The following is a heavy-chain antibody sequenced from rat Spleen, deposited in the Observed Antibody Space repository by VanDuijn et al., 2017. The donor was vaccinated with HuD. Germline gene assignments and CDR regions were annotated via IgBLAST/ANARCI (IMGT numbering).Heavy chain of an antibody. D-gene: IGHD1-4*01. V-gene: IGHV5-25*01. Sequence: EVQLVESDGGLVQPGRSLKLSCAASGFTFSDYYMALVRQAPTKGLEWVASITPGGGNTYYRDSVKGRFTISRDNAKSTLYLQMDSLRSEDTATYYCARQWLTGSHWFFDFWGPGTMVTVSS. CDR2: ITPGGGNT. CDR1: GFTFSDYY. J-gene: IGHJ1*01. CDR3: ARQWLTGSHWFFDF.